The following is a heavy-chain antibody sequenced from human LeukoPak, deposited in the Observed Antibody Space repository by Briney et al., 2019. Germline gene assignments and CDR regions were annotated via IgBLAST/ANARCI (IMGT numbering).Heavy chain of an antibody. V-gene: IGHV4-39*07. Sequence: SETLSLTCTVSGGSVATSDYYWGWIRQSPVKGLEWIGDVFYTGKTNYNPSLRGRATISIDTSKNQFSLKLTYVTAADTAVYYCARVFDSWGQGTLVTVSS. CDR3: ARVFDS. J-gene: IGHJ4*02. CDR2: VFYTGKT. CDR1: GGSVATSDYY.